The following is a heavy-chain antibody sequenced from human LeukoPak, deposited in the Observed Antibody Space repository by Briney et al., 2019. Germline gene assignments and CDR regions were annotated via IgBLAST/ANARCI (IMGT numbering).Heavy chain of an antibody. CDR2: IYTSGST. CDR1: GGSISSYY. CDR3: ARDFTSYYDSSGSNDAFDI. V-gene: IGHV4-4*07. J-gene: IGHJ3*02. Sequence: KTSETLSLTCTVSGGSISSYYWSWIRQPAGKGLEWIGRIYTSGSTNYNPSLKSRVTMSVDTSKNQFSLKLSSVTAADTAVYYCARDFTSYYDSSGSNDAFDIWGQGTMVTVSP. D-gene: IGHD3-22*01.